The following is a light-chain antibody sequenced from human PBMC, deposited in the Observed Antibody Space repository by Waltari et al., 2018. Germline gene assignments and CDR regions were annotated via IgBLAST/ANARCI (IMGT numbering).Light chain of an antibody. CDR2: QAS. V-gene: IGKV1-5*03. J-gene: IGKJ4*01. CDR1: QSISSW. Sequence: DIQMTQSPSTLSASVGYRVTITCLARQSISSWLALYQQKPVKAPKLLIYQASSLESGVSSRFSGSGSGTEFTLTISSLQPDDFATYYCQQYNSYPLTFGGGTKVEIK. CDR3: QQYNSYPLT.